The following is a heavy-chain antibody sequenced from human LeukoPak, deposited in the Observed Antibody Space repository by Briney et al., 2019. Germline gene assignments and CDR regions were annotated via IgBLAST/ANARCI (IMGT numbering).Heavy chain of an antibody. CDR2: IIPILGIA. CDR3: ARLWEVAHYFDY. V-gene: IGHV1-69*04. CDR1: GGTFSSYA. J-gene: IGHJ4*02. D-gene: IGHD1-26*01. Sequence: SVKVSCKASGGTFSSYAISWVRQAPGQGLEWMGRIIPILGIANYAQKFQGRVTITADKSTSTAYMELSSLRSEDTAVYYCARLWEVAHYFDYWGQGTLVTVSS.